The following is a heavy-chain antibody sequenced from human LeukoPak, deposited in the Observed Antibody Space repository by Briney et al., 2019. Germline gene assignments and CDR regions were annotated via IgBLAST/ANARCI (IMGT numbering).Heavy chain of an antibody. CDR2: VDTSGST. Sequence: SETLSLTCSVSGGSISSFYWTWVRQPAGKGLEWIGRVDTSGSTHYNPSLRGRVTMSLDTSKSQFPLRLTSVTVADTAAYYCARGLGGASYYMDVWGKGTTVTVSS. V-gene: IGHV4-4*07. CDR3: ARGLGGASYYMDV. D-gene: IGHD3-16*01. J-gene: IGHJ6*03. CDR1: GGSISSFY.